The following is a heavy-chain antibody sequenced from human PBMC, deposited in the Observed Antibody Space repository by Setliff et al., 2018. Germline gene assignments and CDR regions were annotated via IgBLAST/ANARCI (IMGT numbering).Heavy chain of an antibody. Sequence: ASVKVSCKASGYTFSSYGISWVRQAPGQGLQWMGWISADNGHTKNVQEFQGRVTMTTDTTTSTAYMELRSLRSDDTAVYYCARERAYDGINYYGMDVWGQGTTVTVS. D-gene: IGHD3-22*01. CDR3: ARERAYDGINYYGMDV. CDR1: GYTFSSYG. CDR2: ISADNGHT. J-gene: IGHJ6*01. V-gene: IGHV1-18*01.